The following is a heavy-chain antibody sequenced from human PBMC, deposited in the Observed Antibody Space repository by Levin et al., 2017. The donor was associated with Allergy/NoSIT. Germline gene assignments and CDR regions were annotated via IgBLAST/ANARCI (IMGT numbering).Heavy chain of an antibody. Sequence: NPSETLSLMCNVSGGSINSHYWSWIRQSPGKGLEWIGFIFYNGRTIYNPSFKSRVTMSVDASQGQFSLQLSSVAPGDTAVYFCARAGFWSGYSYYFDYWGQGALVTVSS. CDR3: ARAGFWSGYSYYFDY. CDR2: IFYNGRT. CDR1: GGSINSHY. D-gene: IGHD3-3*01. J-gene: IGHJ4*02. V-gene: IGHV4-59*11.